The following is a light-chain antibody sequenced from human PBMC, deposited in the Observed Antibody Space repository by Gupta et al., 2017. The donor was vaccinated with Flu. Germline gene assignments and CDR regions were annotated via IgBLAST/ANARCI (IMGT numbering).Light chain of an antibody. CDR2: GAS. CDR3: QQASSFPCT. J-gene: IGKJ2*02. CDR1: QGVSNW. V-gene: IGKV1-12*01. Sequence: DIQMTQSPSTVSASVGDRVSITCRASQGVSNWVAWYKQKPGKAPKLLINGASTWHRGVTSRCSRSCYGGTDFTLTISSRKPEDFATYYCQQASSFPCTFGQGTIMEIK.